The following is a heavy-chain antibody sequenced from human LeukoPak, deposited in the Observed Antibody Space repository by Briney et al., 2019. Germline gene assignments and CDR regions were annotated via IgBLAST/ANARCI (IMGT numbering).Heavy chain of an antibody. Sequence: PGGSLRLTCVASGINFSSDSINWVRQAPGKGLEWVSYISSSSRTIYYADSVKGRFTISRDNAKNSLYLQMNSLRVEDTAIYYCARDPMWVEAFNLWGQGTMVTVSS. D-gene: IGHD1-26*01. J-gene: IGHJ3*01. CDR2: ISSSSRTI. CDR3: ARDPMWVEAFNL. V-gene: IGHV3-48*04. CDR1: GINFSSDS.